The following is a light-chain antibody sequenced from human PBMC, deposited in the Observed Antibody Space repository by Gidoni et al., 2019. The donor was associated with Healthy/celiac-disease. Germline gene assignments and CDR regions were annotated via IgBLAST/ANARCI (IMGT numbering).Light chain of an antibody. J-gene: IGLJ2*01. CDR2: DVS. Sequence: SALPQPASVSGSPRQSITLSCTGTSSDVGGYNYVSWYQQHPGKAPKLMIYDVSNRPSGVSNRFSGSKSGNTASLTISGLQAEDEADYYCSSYTSSSTLVFGGGTKLTVL. CDR1: SSDVGGYNY. V-gene: IGLV2-14*01. CDR3: SSYTSSSTLV.